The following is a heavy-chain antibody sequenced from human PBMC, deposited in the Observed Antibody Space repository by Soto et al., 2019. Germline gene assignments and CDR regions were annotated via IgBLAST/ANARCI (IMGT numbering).Heavy chain of an antibody. CDR1: GFDFSEFY. D-gene: IGHD1-26*01. Sequence: SLRLSGAASGFDFSEFYMTWIRRSPGRGLEYVAYISGRSANTYYADSVQGRFTISRDNARNSLFLQMDGLRVDDTGVYYCARTAWELGVRFDYWGQGAQVTVSS. J-gene: IGHJ4*02. CDR2: ISGRSANT. CDR3: ARTAWELGVRFDY. V-gene: IGHV3-11*01.